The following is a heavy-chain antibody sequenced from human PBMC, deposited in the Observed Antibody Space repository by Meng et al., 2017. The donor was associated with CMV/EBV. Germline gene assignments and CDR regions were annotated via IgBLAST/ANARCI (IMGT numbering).Heavy chain of an antibody. CDR3: ARDQGYSSSSPEDHYYGMDV. Sequence: ASVKVSCRASGYTFTSYYMHWVRQAPGQGLEWMGIINPSGGSTSYAQKFQGRVTMTRDTSTSTVYMELSSLRSEDTAVYYCARDQGYSSSSPEDHYYGMDVWGQGTTVTVSS. J-gene: IGHJ6*02. CDR1: GYTFTSYY. V-gene: IGHV1-46*01. D-gene: IGHD6-6*01. CDR2: INPSGGST.